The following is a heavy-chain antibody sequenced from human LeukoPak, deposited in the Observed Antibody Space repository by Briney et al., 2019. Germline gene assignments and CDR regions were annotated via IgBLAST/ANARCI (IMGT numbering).Heavy chain of an antibody. CDR1: GGSFSGYY. V-gene: IGHV4-34*01. CDR2: INHSGST. Sequence: SETPSLTCAVYGGSFSGYYWSWIRQPPGKGLEWIGEINHSGSTNYNPSLKSRVTISVDTSKNQFSLKLSSVTAADTAVYYCARDVIAVAGTPFDYWGQGTLVTVSS. CDR3: ARDVIAVAGTPFDY. D-gene: IGHD6-19*01. J-gene: IGHJ4*02.